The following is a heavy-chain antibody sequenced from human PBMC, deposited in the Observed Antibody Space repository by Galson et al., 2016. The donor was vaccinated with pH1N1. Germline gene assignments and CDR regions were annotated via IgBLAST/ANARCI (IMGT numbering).Heavy chain of an antibody. CDR1: GYIFTRDY. V-gene: IGHV1-46*03. CDR3: IRDLGRLRDF. J-gene: IGHJ4*02. CDR2: IDPSNGGT. Sequence: SVKVSCKASGYIFTRDYLHWVRQAPGQGLEWMGVIDPSNGGTTFAQKFQGLVTMTRDTSTSTVYMEVSGLQSDDTAVYYCIRDLGRLRDFWGQGTLVTVSS. D-gene: IGHD7-27*01.